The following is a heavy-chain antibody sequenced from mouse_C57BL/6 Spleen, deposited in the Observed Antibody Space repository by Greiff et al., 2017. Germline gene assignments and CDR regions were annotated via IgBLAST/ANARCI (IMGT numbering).Heavy chain of an antibody. D-gene: IGHD1-1*01. CDR3: ARCREATDVEAMDY. CDR2: IVPGDSNT. V-gene: IGHV1-9*01. J-gene: IGHJ4*01. CDR1: GYTFTGYW. Sequence: QVQLQQPGAELMKPGASVKLSCKATGYTFTGYWIEWVKQRPGHGLEWIGEIVPGDSNTNYNQKFKGKATITVDTSSNPAYMQLNSLTTEDSAIYYCARCREATDVEAMDYWGQGTSVTVSS.